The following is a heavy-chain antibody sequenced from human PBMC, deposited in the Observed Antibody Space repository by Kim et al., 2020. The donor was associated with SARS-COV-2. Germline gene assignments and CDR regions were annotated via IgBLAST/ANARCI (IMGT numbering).Heavy chain of an antibody. D-gene: IGHD3-10*01. V-gene: IGHV4-59*08. CDR2: IYYSGST. J-gene: IGHJ5*02. CDR3: ARWPVTMVRGVNYWFDP. CDR1: GGSISSYY. Sequence: SETLSLTCTVSGGSISSYYWSWIRQPPGKGLEWIGYIYYSGSTNYNPSLKSRVTISVDTSKNQFSLKLSSVTAADTAVYYCARWPVTMVRGVNYWFDPWGQGTLVTVSS.